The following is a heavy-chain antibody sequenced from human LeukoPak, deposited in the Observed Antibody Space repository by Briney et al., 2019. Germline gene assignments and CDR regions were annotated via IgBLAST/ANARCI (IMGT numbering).Heavy chain of an antibody. Sequence: SETLSLTCTVSGGSISSYYWSWIRQPPGKGLEWIGYIYYSGSTNYNPSLKSRVTISVDTSKNQFSLKLSSVTAADTAVYYCAGQSTIFGVVTYFDYWGQGALGTVS. CDR1: GGSISSYY. CDR2: IYYSGST. V-gene: IGHV4-59*08. J-gene: IGHJ4*02. CDR3: AGQSTIFGVVTYFDY. D-gene: IGHD3-3*01.